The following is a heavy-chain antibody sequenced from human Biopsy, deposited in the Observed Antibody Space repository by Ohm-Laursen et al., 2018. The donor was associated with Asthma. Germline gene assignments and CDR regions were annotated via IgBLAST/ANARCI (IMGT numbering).Heavy chain of an antibody. D-gene: IGHD1-26*01. Sequence: SLRLSCAASGFTFSHYNMNWVRQAPGKGLDWVAVISFDGSNKNYTDSVKGRFTISRDNSRNTLHLQMNSLRAEDTAVYYCAKDVFPGWELRRGPDYWGQGTLVTVSA. J-gene: IGHJ4*02. V-gene: IGHV3-30*18. CDR2: ISFDGSNK. CDR1: GFTFSHYN. CDR3: AKDVFPGWELRRGPDY.